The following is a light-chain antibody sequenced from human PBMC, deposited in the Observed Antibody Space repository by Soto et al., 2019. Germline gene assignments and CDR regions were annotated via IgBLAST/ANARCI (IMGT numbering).Light chain of an antibody. Sequence: DIQMTQSPSSLSASVGDRVTITCRASQSISSYLNWYQQKPGKAPKLLIYAASSLQIVVPSRFSGSGSGTDFTLTISSLQPEDFATYYCQQSYSTPTFDIGTRVEIK. CDR3: QQSYSTPT. V-gene: IGKV1-39*01. J-gene: IGKJ5*01. CDR1: QSISSY. CDR2: AAS.